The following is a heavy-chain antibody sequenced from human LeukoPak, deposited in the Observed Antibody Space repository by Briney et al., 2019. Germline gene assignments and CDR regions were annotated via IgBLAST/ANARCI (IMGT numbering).Heavy chain of an antibody. Sequence: GGSLRLSCAASGFTISSNYMTWVRQAPGRGLQWVSVIYSDGSTFYADSVKGRFTISRDSSKNTLYLQMNSLRAEDTAMYYCARDHRIGGSWGQGTLVTVSS. CDR3: ARDHRIGGS. D-gene: IGHD3-16*01. CDR2: IYSDGST. CDR1: GFTISSNY. V-gene: IGHV3-53*01. J-gene: IGHJ4*02.